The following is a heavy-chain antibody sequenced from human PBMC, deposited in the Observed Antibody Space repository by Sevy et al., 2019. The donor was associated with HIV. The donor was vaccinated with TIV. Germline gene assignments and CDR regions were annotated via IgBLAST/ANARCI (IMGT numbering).Heavy chain of an antibody. CDR1: GYTFTSYD. D-gene: IGHD3-10*01. CDR3: AGHGTYYYGSRDPSAYYYYGMDV. CDR2: MNPNSGNT. Sequence: ASVKVSCKASGYTFTSYDINWVRQATGQGLEWMGWMNPNSGNTGYAQKFQGRVTMTRNTSISTAYMELSSLRSEDTAVYYCAGHGTYYYGSRDPSAYYYYGMDVWGQGTTVTVSS. J-gene: IGHJ6*02. V-gene: IGHV1-8*01.